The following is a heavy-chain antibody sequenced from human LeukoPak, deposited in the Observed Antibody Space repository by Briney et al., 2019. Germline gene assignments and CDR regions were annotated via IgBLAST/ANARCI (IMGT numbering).Heavy chain of an antibody. CDR2: MQSGGST. CDR1: GITVSSKY. D-gene: IGHD6-13*01. J-gene: IGHJ4*02. Sequence: PGGSLRLSCAASGITVSSKYMSWVRQAPGKGLEWVSVMQSGGSTYYADSVKSRFTISRDNSKNTLYLQMNSLRAEDTAVYYCARDVSSWGQGTLVTVSS. V-gene: IGHV3-66*01. CDR3: ARDVSS.